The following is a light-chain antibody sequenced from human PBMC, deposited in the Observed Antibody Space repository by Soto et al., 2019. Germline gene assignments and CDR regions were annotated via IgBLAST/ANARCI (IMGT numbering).Light chain of an antibody. CDR2: EVS. CDR3: CSYAGSSAFPWV. J-gene: IGLJ3*02. Sequence: QSVLTQPASVSGSPGQSITISCTGTSSDVVSYNLVSWYQQHPGKAPKLMIYEVSKRPSGVSNRFSGSKSGNTASLTISGLQAEDEADYYCCSYAGSSAFPWVFGGGTKLTVL. V-gene: IGLV2-23*02. CDR1: SSDVVSYNL.